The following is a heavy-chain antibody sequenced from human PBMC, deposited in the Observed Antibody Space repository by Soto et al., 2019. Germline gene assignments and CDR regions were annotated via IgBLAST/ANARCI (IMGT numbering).Heavy chain of an antibody. CDR2: INAGNGNT. CDR1: GYTFASYA. V-gene: IGHV1-3*01. CDR3: ARGSIHNFLSGSLHYYFDY. J-gene: IGHJ4*02. D-gene: IGHD3-3*01. Sequence: ASVKVSCKASGYTFASYAMHWVRQAPGQRLEWMGWINAGNGNTRYSQKFQGRVTFTRDTSASTAYLELSSLRSEDTAVYYCARGSIHNFLSGSLHYYFDYWGQGTLVTVSS.